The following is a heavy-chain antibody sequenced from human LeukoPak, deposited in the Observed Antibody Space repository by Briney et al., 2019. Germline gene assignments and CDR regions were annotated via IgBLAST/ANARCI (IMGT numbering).Heavy chain of an antibody. D-gene: IGHD5-24*01. Sequence: GRSLRLSCAASGFTFSSYGMHWVRQAPGKGLEWVAVIWYDGSNKYYADSVKGRFTISRDNSKNTLYLQMNSLRAEDTAVYYCARDRRRDGYNCLDYWGQGTLVTVSS. CDR1: GFTFSSYG. CDR3: ARDRRRDGYNCLDY. V-gene: IGHV3-30*19. J-gene: IGHJ4*02. CDR2: IWYDGSNK.